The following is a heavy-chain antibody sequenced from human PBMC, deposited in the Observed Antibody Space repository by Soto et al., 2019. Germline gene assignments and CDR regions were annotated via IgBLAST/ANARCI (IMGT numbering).Heavy chain of an antibody. CDR1: GGTFSSDA. CDR2: IIPIFGTA. CDR3: ARAPVSSAYYYDSSGYNHPDAFDI. J-gene: IGHJ3*02. V-gene: IGHV1-69*13. D-gene: IGHD3-22*01. Sequence: SVKVSCKASGGTFSSDAISWVRQAPGPGLEWMGGIIPIFGTANYAQKFQGRVTITADESTSTAYMELSSLRSEDTAVYYCARAPVSSAYYYDSSGYNHPDAFDIWGQGTMVTVSS.